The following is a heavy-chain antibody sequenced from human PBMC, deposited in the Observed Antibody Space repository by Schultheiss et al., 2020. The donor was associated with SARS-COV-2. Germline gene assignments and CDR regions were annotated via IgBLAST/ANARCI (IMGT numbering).Heavy chain of an antibody. CDR1: GDSVSSNSAA. J-gene: IGHJ6*02. CDR2: TYYRSKWYN. CDR3: AGMFFGAVTTYYYYYGMDV. Sequence: SQTLSLTCAISGDSVSSNSAAWNWIRQSPSRGLEWLGRTYYRSKWYNDYAVSVKSRITINPDTSKNQFSLQLNSVTPEDTAVYYCAGMFFGAVTTYYYYYGMDVWGQGTTVTVSS. D-gene: IGHD4-17*01. V-gene: IGHV6-1*01.